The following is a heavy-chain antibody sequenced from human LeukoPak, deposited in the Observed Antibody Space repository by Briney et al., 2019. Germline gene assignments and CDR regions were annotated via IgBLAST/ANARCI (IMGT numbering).Heavy chain of an antibody. Sequence: GGSLRLSCAASGFTLSAYWMHWVRQAPGKGLRWVSRIEGDGNRITYADSVKGGFTISRDNAKNTLYLQMNSLRAEDTAVYYCTRDWRNLGYDYWGQGTLVTVSS. CDR1: GFTLSAYW. D-gene: IGHD5-12*01. CDR3: TRDWRNLGYDY. CDR2: IEGDGNRI. J-gene: IGHJ4*02. V-gene: IGHV3-74*01.